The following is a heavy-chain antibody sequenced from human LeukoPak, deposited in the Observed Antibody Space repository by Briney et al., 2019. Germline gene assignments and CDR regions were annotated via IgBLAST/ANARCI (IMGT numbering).Heavy chain of an antibody. Sequence: VSPIPTRGTAMFYADSVMRRFTISRDNAKNSLYLQMNSLTDEDTAVYYCASSGSYRFDYWGQGTLVTVSS. V-gene: IGHV3-48*02. CDR3: ASSGSYRFDY. J-gene: IGHJ4*02. D-gene: IGHD1-26*01. CDR2: IPTRGTAM.